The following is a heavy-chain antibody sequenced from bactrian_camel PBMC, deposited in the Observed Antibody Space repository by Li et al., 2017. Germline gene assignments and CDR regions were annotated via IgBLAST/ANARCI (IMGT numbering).Heavy chain of an antibody. CDR2: IDRAGYP. CDR3: AADQLAFGLSPQYKY. Sequence: HVQLVESGGGSVQAGGSLRLSCDVSGYSVQTAYMAWFRQAPGKMREGVASIDRAGYPTYTHSVKDRFTISKDNAKNTLYLQMNSLEPEDTAVYYCAADQLAFGLSPQYKYWGQGTQVTVS. CDR1: GYSVQTAY. J-gene: IGHJ4*01. D-gene: IGHD1*01. V-gene: IGHV3S53*01.